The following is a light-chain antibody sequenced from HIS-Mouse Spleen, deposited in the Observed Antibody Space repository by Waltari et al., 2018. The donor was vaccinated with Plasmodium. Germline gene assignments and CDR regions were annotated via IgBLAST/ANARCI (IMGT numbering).Light chain of an antibody. CDR1: HGSSSY. CDR2: AAS. CDR3: QQYYSYPLT. V-gene: IGKV1-8*01. Sequence: AIRMTQSPSSFSASTGDRVTITCRASHGSSSYLAWYQQKPGKAHKILIYAASTLQSGVSSRFSGSGSGTDFTLTISCLQSEDFATYYCQQYYSYPLTFGGGTKVEIK. J-gene: IGKJ4*01.